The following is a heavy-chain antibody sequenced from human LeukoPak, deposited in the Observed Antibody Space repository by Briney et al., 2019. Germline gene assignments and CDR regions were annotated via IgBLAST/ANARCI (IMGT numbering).Heavy chain of an antibody. CDR2: IYHSGST. J-gene: IGHJ4*02. V-gene: IGHV4-38-2*02. CDR3: ARKTSTSGSDY. Sequence: SETLSLTCTVSGYSISSGYYWGWIRQPPGKGLEWIGSIYHSGSTYYNPSLKSRVTISVDTSKNQFSLKLSSVTAADTAVYYCARKTSTSGSDYWGQGTLVTVSS. CDR1: GYSISSGYY. D-gene: IGHD3-10*01.